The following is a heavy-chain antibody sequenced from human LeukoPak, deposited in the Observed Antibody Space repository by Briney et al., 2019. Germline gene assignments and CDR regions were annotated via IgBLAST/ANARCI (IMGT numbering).Heavy chain of an antibody. CDR3: ARAMVRSGSAPYYFYMDV. J-gene: IGHJ6*03. V-gene: IGHV3-11*04. CDR2: ITRSGSST. CDR1: GLAFSDYY. D-gene: IGHD3-10*01. Sequence: GGSLRLSCAGSGLAFSDYYMTWLRQAPGKGLEWVSHITRSGSSTYYADSVKGRFTFSRDSANNSLYLQMSSLRADDTAVYYCARAMVRSGSAPYYFYMDVWGKGTTVTVSS.